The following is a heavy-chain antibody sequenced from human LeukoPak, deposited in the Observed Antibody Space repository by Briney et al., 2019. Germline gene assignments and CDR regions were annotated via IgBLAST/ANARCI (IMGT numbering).Heavy chain of an antibody. CDR1: GFTFSDYY. D-gene: IGHD3-10*01. V-gene: IGHV3-73*01. CDR2: IRSTANGYAT. Sequence: GGSLRLSCAASGFTFSDYYMSWIRQASGKGLEWVGRIRSTANGYATAYAASVKGRFTISRDDSKNTAYLQMDSLKTEDTAVYYYTGNYYGSGSYADFDYWGQGTLVTVSS. CDR3: TGNYYGSGSYADFDY. J-gene: IGHJ4*02.